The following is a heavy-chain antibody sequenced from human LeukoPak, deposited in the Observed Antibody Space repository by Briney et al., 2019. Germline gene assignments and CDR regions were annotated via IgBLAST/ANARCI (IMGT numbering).Heavy chain of an antibody. D-gene: IGHD2-8*01. J-gene: IGHJ3*02. CDR2: IYYSGST. CDR1: GGSFSSYY. Sequence: KTSETLSLTCAVHGGSFSSYYWSWIRQPPGMGLVRIGYIYYSGSTNYNPSLQSRVTISVDTSKNQFSLKLSSVTAADTAVYFCARDGVFPSTDAFDIWGQGTMVTVPS. CDR3: ARDGVFPSTDAFDI. V-gene: IGHV4-59*01.